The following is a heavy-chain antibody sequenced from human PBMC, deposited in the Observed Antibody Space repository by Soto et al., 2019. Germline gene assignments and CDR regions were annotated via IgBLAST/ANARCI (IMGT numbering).Heavy chain of an antibody. Sequence: QVQLVQSGAEVKKPGASVKVSCKASGYTFTSYDINWVRQATGQGLEWMGWMNPNSGNTGYAQKFQGRITMTRNTSISTDYMELSSLRSEDTAVYYCARGRHNSGYYYVRFDYWGQGTLVTVSS. CDR3: ARGRHNSGYYYVRFDY. D-gene: IGHD3-22*01. V-gene: IGHV1-8*01. J-gene: IGHJ4*02. CDR1: GYTFTSYD. CDR2: MNPNSGNT.